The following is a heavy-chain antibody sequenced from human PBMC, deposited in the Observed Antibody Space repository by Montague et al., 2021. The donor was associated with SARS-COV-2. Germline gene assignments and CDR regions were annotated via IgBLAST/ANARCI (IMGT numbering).Heavy chain of an antibody. J-gene: IGHJ4*02. CDR2: INQSGRT. CDR3: ARRGSSVWGVTVSDELDY. Sequence: SETLSLTCAVYGGSFSGYYWSWIRQPPEKGLEWIGEINQSGRTNNNPSLKSRVIISVDTSKNQFSLKLSSVTAADTAVYYCARRGSSVWGVTVSDELDYWGQGILVIVSS. CDR1: GGSFSGYY. V-gene: IGHV4-34*01. D-gene: IGHD3-10*01.